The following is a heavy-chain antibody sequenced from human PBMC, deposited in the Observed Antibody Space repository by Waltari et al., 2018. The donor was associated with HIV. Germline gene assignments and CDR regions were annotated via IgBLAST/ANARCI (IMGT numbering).Heavy chain of an antibody. CDR1: GFSFSGSD. Sequence: EVQLVQSGGDLVQPGGSLKVSCAASGFSFSGSDIHWVRQASGKGMGWIGLIRTKADRFATAYVASVKGRFIMSRDDSESKSYLQMSSLKIEDTAVYYCHRRGKLFRGVVDLDVWGQGTTVIVSS. D-gene: IGHD3-10*01. CDR2: IRTKADRFAT. V-gene: IGHV3-73*01. J-gene: IGHJ6*02. CDR3: HRRGKLFRGVVDLDV.